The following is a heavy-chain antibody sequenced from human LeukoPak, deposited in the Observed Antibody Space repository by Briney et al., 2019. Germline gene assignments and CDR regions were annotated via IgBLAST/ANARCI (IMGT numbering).Heavy chain of an antibody. CDR2: TGGLRNTT. J-gene: IGHJ4*02. Sequence: GGSLRLSCAASGFTFSSYAMSWIRQAPGKGLEWVAYTGGLRNTTYYADSVKGRFTIFRDIAKNSLFLQMNSLRAEDTAVYYCARVGALVRGNLDYWGQGTLVTVSS. CDR1: GFTFSSYA. V-gene: IGHV3-48*04. CDR3: ARVGALVRGNLDY. D-gene: IGHD3-10*01.